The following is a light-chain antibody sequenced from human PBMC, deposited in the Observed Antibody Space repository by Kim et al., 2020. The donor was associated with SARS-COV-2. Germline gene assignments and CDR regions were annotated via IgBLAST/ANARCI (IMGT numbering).Light chain of an antibody. CDR3: AAWDDSLSGHVV. CDR1: SSNIGSNY. V-gene: IGLV1-47*01. CDR2: RNN. Sequence: QRVTISCSGSSSNIGSNYVYWYQQHPGTAHKLLIYRNNQRPSGVPDRFSGSKSGTSASLAISGLRSEDEADYYCAAWDDSLSGHVVFGGGTQLTVL. J-gene: IGLJ2*01.